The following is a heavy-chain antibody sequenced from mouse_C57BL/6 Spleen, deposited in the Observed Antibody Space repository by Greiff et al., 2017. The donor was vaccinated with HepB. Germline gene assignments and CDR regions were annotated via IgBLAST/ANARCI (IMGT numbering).Heavy chain of an antibody. Sequence: VQLQQSGAELARPGASVKMSCKASGYTFTSYTMHWVKQRPGQGLEWIGYINPSSGKTKYNQKFKDKATLTADKSSSTAYMQLSILTSEDSAVYYCARSDSNYRYFDVWGTGTTVTVSS. CDR3: ARSDSNYRYFDV. V-gene: IGHV1-4*01. CDR1: GYTFTSYT. D-gene: IGHD2-5*01. CDR2: INPSSGKT. J-gene: IGHJ1*03.